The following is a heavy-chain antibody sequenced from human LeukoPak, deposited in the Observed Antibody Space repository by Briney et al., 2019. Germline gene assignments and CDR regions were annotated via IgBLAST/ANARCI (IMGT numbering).Heavy chain of an antibody. V-gene: IGHV3-48*03. CDR2: ISSSGSTI. Sequence: HPGGSLRLSCAASGFTLSSYEMNWVRQAPAKGLEWVSYISSSGSTIYYADSVKGRFTISRDNAKNSLYLQMNSLRAEDTAVYYCAELGITMIGGVWGKGTTVTISS. J-gene: IGHJ6*04. CDR3: AELGITMIGGV. D-gene: IGHD3-10*02. CDR1: GFTLSSYE.